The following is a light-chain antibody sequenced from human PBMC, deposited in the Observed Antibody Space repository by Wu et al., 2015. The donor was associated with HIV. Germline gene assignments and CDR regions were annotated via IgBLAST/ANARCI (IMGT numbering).Light chain of an antibody. J-gene: IGKJ3*01. Sequence: EIVLTQSPGTLSLSPGERATLSCRASQSVRSNYVAWYQQKPGQAPRLLIYGASSRATAIPDRFSGSGSGTDFTLSISRLEPEDFAVYFCQQYGTSPTFGPGTKVDIK. CDR1: QSVRSNY. CDR2: GAS. V-gene: IGKV3-20*01. CDR3: QQYGTSPT.